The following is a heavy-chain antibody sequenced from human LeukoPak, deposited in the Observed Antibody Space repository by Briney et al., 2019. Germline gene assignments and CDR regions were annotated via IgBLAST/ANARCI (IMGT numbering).Heavy chain of an antibody. J-gene: IGHJ4*02. CDR2: ISGSGGST. Sequence: GGSLRLSCAAYGFTFSSYAMSWVRQAPGKGLEWVSAISGSGGSTYYADSVKGRFTISRDNSKNTLYLQMNSLRAEDTAVYYCSRDLRGIAVAGTRIDYWGQGTLVTVSS. V-gene: IGHV3-23*01. CDR1: GFTFSSYA. D-gene: IGHD6-19*01. CDR3: SRDLRGIAVAGTRIDY.